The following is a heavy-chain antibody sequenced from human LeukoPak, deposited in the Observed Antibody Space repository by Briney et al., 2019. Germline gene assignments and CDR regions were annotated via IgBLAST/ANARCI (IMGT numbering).Heavy chain of an antibody. V-gene: IGHV4-59*08. J-gene: IGHJ6*02. CDR1: GASVSSDY. D-gene: IGHD2-15*01. CDR3: ARSPHCTGGSCYHYYYYGLDV. CDR2: VYYSGST. Sequence: SETLSLTCTVSGASVSSDYWSWIRQPPGKGLEWIGYVYYSGSTNYNPSLKSRVTISVDTSKNQFSLKLSSVTAADTAVYYCARSPHCTGGSCYHYYYYGLDVWGQGTLVTVSS.